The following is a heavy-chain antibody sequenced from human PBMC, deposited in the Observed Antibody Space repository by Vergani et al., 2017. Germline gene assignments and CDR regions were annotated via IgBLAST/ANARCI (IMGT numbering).Heavy chain of an antibody. CDR3: ARGSHDFGSGLAGDYYYYMDV. CDR1: GGTFSSYA. D-gene: IGHD3-3*01. CDR2: IIPIFGTA. V-gene: IGHV1-69*01. Sequence: QVQLVQSGAEVKKPGSSVKVSCKASGGTFSSYAISWVRQAPGQGLEWMGGIIPIFGTANYAQKFQGRVTITADESTSTAYMELSSLRSEDTAVYYCARGSHDFGSGLAGDYYYYMDVWGKGTTVTVSS. J-gene: IGHJ6*03.